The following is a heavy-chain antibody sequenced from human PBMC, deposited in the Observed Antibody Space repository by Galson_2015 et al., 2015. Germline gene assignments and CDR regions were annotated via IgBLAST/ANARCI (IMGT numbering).Heavy chain of an antibody. CDR3: ARDERTYDKKIIRDAFDM. J-gene: IGHJ3*02. D-gene: IGHD3-9*01. Sequence: SLRLSCAASGFAFSRYWMTWVRQTPGKGLEWVANSNEDGSERYYADSVKGRFTSSRDNTKNSFYLQMNSLRAEDTAVYFCARDERTYDKKIIRDAFDMRGQGTTVSVSA. CDR1: GFAFSRYW. V-gene: IGHV3-7*03. CDR2: SNEDGSER.